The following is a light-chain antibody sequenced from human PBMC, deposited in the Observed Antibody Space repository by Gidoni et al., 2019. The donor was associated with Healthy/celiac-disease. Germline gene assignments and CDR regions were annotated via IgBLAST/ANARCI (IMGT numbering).Light chain of an antibody. CDR2: AAS. CDR1: QSISSY. Sequence: DIQMTQSPSSLSASVGDRVTITCRASQSISSYLNWYQQKPGKAPKLLIDAASSLQSGVPSRFSGSGSGTDFTLTISSLQPEDFATYYWQQSYSTPPTCGGGTKVEIK. J-gene: IGKJ4*01. V-gene: IGKV1-39*01. CDR3: QQSYSTPPT.